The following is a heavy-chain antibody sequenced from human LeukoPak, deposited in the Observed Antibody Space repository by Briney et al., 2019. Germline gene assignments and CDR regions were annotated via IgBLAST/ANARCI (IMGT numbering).Heavy chain of an antibody. J-gene: IGHJ3*02. V-gene: IGHV3-11*01. CDR1: GFTFSDYY. D-gene: IGHD2-15*01. CDR2: ISSSGSTI. Sequence: GGSLRLSCAASGFTFSDYYMSWIRQAPGKGLEWVSYISSSGSTIYYADSVKGRFTISRDNAKNSLYLQMNSLKTEDTAVYYCTELRISGSDAFDIWGQGTMVTVSS. CDR3: TELRISGSDAFDI.